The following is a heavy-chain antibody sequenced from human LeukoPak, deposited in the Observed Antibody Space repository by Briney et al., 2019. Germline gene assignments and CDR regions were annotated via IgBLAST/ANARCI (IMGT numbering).Heavy chain of an antibody. V-gene: IGHV3-30*01. D-gene: IGHD5-24*01. Sequence: GRSLRLSCAASGFTFSSYAMHWVRQAPGKGLEWVAVISYDGSNKYYADSVKGRFTISRDNSKNTLYLQTNSLRAEVTAVSHCARTLGWLNFDYWGQGTLVTVSS. CDR2: ISYDGSNK. J-gene: IGHJ4*02. CDR3: ARTLGWLNFDY. CDR1: GFTFSSYA.